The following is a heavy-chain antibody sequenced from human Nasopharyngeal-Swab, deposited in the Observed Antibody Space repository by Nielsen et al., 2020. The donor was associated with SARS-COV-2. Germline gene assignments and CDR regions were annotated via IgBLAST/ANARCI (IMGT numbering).Heavy chain of an antibody. V-gene: IGHV3-21*01. Sequence: GESLKISCAASGFTFSSYGMNWVRQAPGKGLEWVSSISSSSSYIYYADSVKGRFTISRDNAKNSLYLQMNSLRAEDTAVYCCASLGGGFRDNWGQGTLVTVSS. CDR1: GFTFSSYG. CDR3: ASLGGGFRDN. D-gene: IGHD3-10*01. CDR2: ISSSSSYI. J-gene: IGHJ4*02.